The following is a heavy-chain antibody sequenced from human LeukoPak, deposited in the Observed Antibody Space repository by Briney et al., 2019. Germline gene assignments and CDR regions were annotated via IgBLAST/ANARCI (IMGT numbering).Heavy chain of an antibody. J-gene: IGHJ6*03. V-gene: IGHV4-4*07. CDR2: IYSSGST. CDR1: GGSISSYY. Sequence: SETLSLTCTVSGGSISSYYWSWIRQPAGKGLERIGRIYSSGSTTYNPSLKSRVTMSVDTSKNQFTLKLSSVTAADTAVYYCASEMATIMGFYYYYNRDVWGKGTPVTVSS. CDR3: ASEMATIMGFYYYYNRDV. D-gene: IGHD5-24*01.